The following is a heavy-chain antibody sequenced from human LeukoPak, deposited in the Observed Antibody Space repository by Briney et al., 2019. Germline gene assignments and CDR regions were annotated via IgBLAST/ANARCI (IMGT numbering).Heavy chain of an antibody. D-gene: IGHD1-1*01. CDR1: GFTFSSYA. V-gene: IGHV3-23*01. J-gene: IGHJ3*02. CDR2: ISGGGGAT. Sequence: GGSLRLSCAASGFTFSSYAMSWVRQAPGKGLAWVSAISGGGGATFYADSVKGRFTISRDNSKDTLYLQMNGLRAEDTAVYYCAKDRRGNAPRGAFDIWGQGTMVTVSS. CDR3: AKDRRGNAPRGAFDI.